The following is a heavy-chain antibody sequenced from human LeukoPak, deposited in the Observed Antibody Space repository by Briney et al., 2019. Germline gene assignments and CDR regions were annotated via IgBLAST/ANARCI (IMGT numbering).Heavy chain of an antibody. CDR1: GFTFSRYA. V-gene: IGHV3-30-3*01. Sequence: QSGGSLRLSCAASGFTFSRYAMHWVRQAPGKGLEWVAVISSDGNRTYYADSVKGRFTLSRDNSNKTLHLQMKNLRADDTAVYYCALLSDPSYSWGQGTLVTVSS. CDR3: ALLSDPSYS. D-gene: IGHD2-15*01. CDR2: ISSDGNRT. J-gene: IGHJ4*02.